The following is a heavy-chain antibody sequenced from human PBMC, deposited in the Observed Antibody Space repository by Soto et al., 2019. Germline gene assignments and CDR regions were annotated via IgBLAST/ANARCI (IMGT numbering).Heavy chain of an antibody. CDR3: ARSGYSSSWYGAATGRQSEYYYYGMDV. V-gene: IGHV1-18*01. CDR2: ISAYNGNT. D-gene: IGHD6-13*01. J-gene: IGHJ6*02. Sequence: VASVKVSCKASGYTFTSYGISWVRQAPGQGLKWMGWISAYNGNTNYAQKLQGRVTMTTDTSTSTAYMELRSLRSDDTAVYYCARSGYSSSWYGAATGRQSEYYYYGMDVWGQGTTVTVSS. CDR1: GYTFTSYG.